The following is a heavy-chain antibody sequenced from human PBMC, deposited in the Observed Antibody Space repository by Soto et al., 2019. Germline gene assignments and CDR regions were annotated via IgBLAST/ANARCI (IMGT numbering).Heavy chain of an antibody. CDR2: IHYSGST. V-gene: IGHV4-61*01. D-gene: IGHD2-21*01. J-gene: IGHJ4*02. CDR1: GGSISSPNFY. Sequence: SETLSLTCTVSGGSISSPNFYWSWIRQHPGKGLEWIGFIHYSGSTNYNPSLKGRVTMSVDTSKNQFSLKLTSVNTADTAIYYCTRGGDPYKTGHWGQGTLVTVSS. CDR3: TRGGDPYKTGH.